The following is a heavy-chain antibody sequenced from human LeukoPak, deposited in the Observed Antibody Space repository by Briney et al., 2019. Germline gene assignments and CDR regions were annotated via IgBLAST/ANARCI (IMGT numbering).Heavy chain of an antibody. CDR3: ASTYSYDSSGYYPFDY. CDR2: IISGGGT. Sequence: GGSLRLSCAVSGFTLRSNSMSWVRQAPGKGLEWVSVIISGGGTYYADSVKGRFTISRDNSKNTLYLQMSSLRAEDTAVYYCASTYSYDSSGYYPFDYWGQGTLVTVPS. D-gene: IGHD3-22*01. CDR1: GFTLRSNS. J-gene: IGHJ4*02. V-gene: IGHV3-53*05.